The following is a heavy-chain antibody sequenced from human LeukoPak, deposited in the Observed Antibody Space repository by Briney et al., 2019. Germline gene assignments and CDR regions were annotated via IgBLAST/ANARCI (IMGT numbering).Heavy chain of an antibody. V-gene: IGHV3-23*01. CDR3: AKDMGYSVRGVIITSHLFDY. D-gene: IGHD3-10*01. CDR1: GFAFSSYA. Sequence: GGSLRLSCAASGFAFSSYAMSWVRQAPGKGLERVSAISGSDGSTYYADSVKGRFTISRDNSKNTLYLQMNSLTAEGTAVYYCAKDMGYSVRGVIITSHLFDYWGQGTLATVSS. CDR2: ISGSDGST. J-gene: IGHJ4*02.